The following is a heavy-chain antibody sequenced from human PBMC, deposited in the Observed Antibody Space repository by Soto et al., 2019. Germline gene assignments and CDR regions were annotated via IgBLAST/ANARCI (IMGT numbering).Heavy chain of an antibody. CDR1: VGGAY. V-gene: IGHV4-4*02. D-gene: IGHD3-22*01. J-gene: IGHJ4*02. CDR3: AHHRGYSFDS. CDR2: IYHAGGA. Sequence: QVLLQESGPGLVKPSGTLSLTCTVSVGGAYWSWVRQPPGKGLEWIGQIYHAGGASYNPSLQSRVTISVDKSKNQISLNLSSVTAAATAVYYCAHHRGYSFDSWGQGTLVTVSS.